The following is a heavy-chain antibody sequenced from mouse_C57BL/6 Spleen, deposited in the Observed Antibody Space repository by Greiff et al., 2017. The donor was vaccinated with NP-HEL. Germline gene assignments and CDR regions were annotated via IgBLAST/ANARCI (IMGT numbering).Heavy chain of an antibody. CDR3: AGISTGTGY. J-gene: IGHJ2*01. CDR2: INPNNGGT. Sequence: VQLKQSGPELVKPGASVKMSCKASGYTFTDYNMHWVKQSHGKSLEWIGYINPNNGGTSYNQKFKGKATLTVNKSSSTAYMELRSLTSKDSAVYYCAGISTGTGYWGQGTTLTVSS. CDR1: GYTFTDYN. V-gene: IGHV1-22*01. D-gene: IGHD4-1*02.